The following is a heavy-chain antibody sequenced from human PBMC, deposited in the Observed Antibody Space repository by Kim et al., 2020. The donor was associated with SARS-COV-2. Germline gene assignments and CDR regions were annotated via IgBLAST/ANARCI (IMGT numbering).Heavy chain of an antibody. D-gene: IGHD6-13*01. Sequence: VKGRFTISRHNSKNTLYLQMNSLRAEDTAVYYCARDRGSSSPYYYYGMDVWGQGTTVTVSS. CDR3: ARDRGSSSPYYYYGMDV. V-gene: IGHV3-53*04. J-gene: IGHJ6*02.